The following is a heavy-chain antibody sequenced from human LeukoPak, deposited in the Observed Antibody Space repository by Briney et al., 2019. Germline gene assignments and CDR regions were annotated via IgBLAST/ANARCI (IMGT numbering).Heavy chain of an antibody. CDR1: GGSISSSSYY. Sequence: SETLSLTCTVSGGSISSSSYYWGWIRQPPGKGLEWIGSIYYSGSTYYNPSLKSRVTISVDTSKNQFSLKLTSVTAADTALYYCARGRDSSGYYYVDYWGQGTLVTVSS. V-gene: IGHV4-39*07. J-gene: IGHJ4*02. D-gene: IGHD3-22*01. CDR2: IYYSGST. CDR3: ARGRDSSGYYYVDY.